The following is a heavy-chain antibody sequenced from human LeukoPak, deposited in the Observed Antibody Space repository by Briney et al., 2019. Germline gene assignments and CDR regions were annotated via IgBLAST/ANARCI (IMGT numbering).Heavy chain of an antibody. CDR2: ISWNSGSI. Sequence: PGGSLRLSCAASGFTFSSYSMNWVRQAPGKGLEWVSGISWNSGSIGYADSVKGRFTISRDNAKNSLYLQMNSLRAEDTALYYCAKDLHWELLHRVGAFDIWGQGTMVTVSS. V-gene: IGHV3-9*01. CDR3: AKDLHWELLHRVGAFDI. D-gene: IGHD1-26*01. CDR1: GFTFSSYS. J-gene: IGHJ3*02.